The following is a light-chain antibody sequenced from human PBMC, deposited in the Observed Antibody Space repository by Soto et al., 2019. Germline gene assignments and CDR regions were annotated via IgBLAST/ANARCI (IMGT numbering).Light chain of an antibody. Sequence: DIQMTQSPSTLSASLGDRVTITCRASQRISSWLAWYQQKPGKAPKLLIYKASSLESGVPSRFSGSGSGTEFTLTISSLQPDDFATYYCQQYNSYPWTFGQGTKVDIK. J-gene: IGKJ1*01. CDR2: KAS. CDR3: QQYNSYPWT. CDR1: QRISSW. V-gene: IGKV1-5*03.